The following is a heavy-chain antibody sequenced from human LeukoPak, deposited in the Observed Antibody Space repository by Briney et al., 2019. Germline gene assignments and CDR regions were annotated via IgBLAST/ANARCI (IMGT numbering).Heavy chain of an antibody. CDR2: INPNSGGT. CDR3: AREDYCSSTSCYVSNKYNWFDP. Sequence: GASVTVSCKASGYTFTGYYMHWVRQAPGQGLEWMGWINPNSGGTNYAQKFQGRVTMTRDTSISTAYMELSRLRSDDTAVYYCAREDYCSSTSCYVSNKYNWFDPWGQGTLVTVSS. V-gene: IGHV1-2*02. CDR1: GYTFTGYY. D-gene: IGHD2-2*01. J-gene: IGHJ5*02.